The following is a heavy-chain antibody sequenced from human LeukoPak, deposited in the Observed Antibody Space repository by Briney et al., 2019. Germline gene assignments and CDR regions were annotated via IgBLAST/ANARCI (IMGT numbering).Heavy chain of an antibody. Sequence: ASVKVSCKASGYTFTSYGISWVRQAPGQGLEWMGWISAYNGNTNYAQKLQGRVTVTTDTSTSTAYMELRSLRSDDTAVYYCARGTPGYYDSSGYYYLPFDYWGQGTLVTVSS. CDR3: ARGTPGYYDSSGYYYLPFDY. J-gene: IGHJ4*02. CDR1: GYTFTSYG. CDR2: ISAYNGNT. V-gene: IGHV1-18*01. D-gene: IGHD3-22*01.